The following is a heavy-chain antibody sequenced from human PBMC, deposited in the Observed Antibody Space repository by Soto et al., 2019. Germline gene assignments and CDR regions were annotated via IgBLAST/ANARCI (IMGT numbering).Heavy chain of an antibody. CDR2: MNEYGSER. D-gene: IGHD3-10*01. V-gene: IGHV3-7*04. CDR3: ARATGADKEDY. J-gene: IGHJ4*02. CDR1: GFMFTSYW. Sequence: GGPLRLSCSASGFMFTSYWRRWIRQAPGKGLEWVASMNEYGSERYYVDSVKGRFTISRDNAKNSLYLQMNSLRAEDTAVYYCARATGADKEDYWGQGTLVTVSS.